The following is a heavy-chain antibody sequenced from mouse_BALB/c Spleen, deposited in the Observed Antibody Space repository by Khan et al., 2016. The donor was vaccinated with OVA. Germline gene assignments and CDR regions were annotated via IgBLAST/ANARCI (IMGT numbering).Heavy chain of an antibody. J-gene: IGHJ3*01. V-gene: IGHV5-6-5*01. CDR1: GFTFSNSA. CDR3: ARDYWFAY. CDR2: SSSGDST. Sequence: EVELVESGGGLVRPGGSLKLSCAASGFTFSNSAMSWVRQSPEKRLEWVASSSSGDSTYYLDSVKGRFTISRDNARNILYLQMGSLRSEETAIYFCARDYWFAYWGQGTLVTVSA.